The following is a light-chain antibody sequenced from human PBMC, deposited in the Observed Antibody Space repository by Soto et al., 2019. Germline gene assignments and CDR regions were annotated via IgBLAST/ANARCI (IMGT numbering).Light chain of an antibody. CDR2: DVN. CDR3: CSFAGSHTLYV. Sequence: QSALTQPRSVSGSPEQSVTISCTGSASDVGDYNYVSWYQRHPGKAPKRVIYDVNKRPSGVPDRFSGSKSGNAASLTISGLQAEDEADYYCCSFAGSHTLYVFGTGTKLTVL. V-gene: IGLV2-11*01. J-gene: IGLJ1*01. CDR1: ASDVGDYNY.